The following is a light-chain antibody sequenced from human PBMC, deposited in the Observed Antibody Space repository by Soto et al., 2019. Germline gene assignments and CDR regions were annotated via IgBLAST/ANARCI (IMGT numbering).Light chain of an antibody. J-gene: IGKJ5*01. Sequence: EIVMTQSPATLSVSPGERATLSCRASQSVSSNLAWYQQKPGQAPRLLIYGASTRTTGIPARFSGSGSGTEFTLTISSXQSEDFAVYYCQQYNNWPLTFGQGTRLEIK. V-gene: IGKV3-15*01. CDR3: QQYNNWPLT. CDR2: GAS. CDR1: QSVSSN.